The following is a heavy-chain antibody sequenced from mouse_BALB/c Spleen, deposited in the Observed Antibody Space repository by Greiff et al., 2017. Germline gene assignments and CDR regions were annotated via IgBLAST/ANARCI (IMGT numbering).Heavy chain of an antibody. CDR3: ARRYGYAMDY. CDR2: ISYSGST. J-gene: IGHJ4*01. D-gene: IGHD2-14*01. V-gene: IGHV3-2*02. Sequence: EVKLVESGPGLVKPSQSLSLTCTVTGYSITSDYAWNWIRQFPGNKLEWMGYISYSGSTSYNPSLKSRISITRDTSKNQFFLQLNSVTTEDTATYYCARRYGYAMDYWGQGTSVTVSS. CDR1: GYSITSDYA.